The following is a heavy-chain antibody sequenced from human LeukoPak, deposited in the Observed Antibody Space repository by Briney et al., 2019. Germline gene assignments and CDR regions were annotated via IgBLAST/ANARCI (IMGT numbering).Heavy chain of an antibody. J-gene: IGHJ4*02. D-gene: IGHD3-9*01. V-gene: IGHV3-23*01. CDR3: AKFYDILTGYFDH. CDR1: GFTFTTYA. CDR2: ISGGGGGT. Sequence: GGSLRLSCAASGFTFTTYAMGWVRQSPGKGLEWVSSISGGGGGTYYAEFVKGRFTISRDNSKNTLYLQMNSLRAEDTAVYYFAKFYDILTGYFDHWGQGTLVTVSS.